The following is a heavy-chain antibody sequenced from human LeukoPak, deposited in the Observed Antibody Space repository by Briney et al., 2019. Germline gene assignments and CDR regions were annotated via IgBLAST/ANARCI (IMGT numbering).Heavy chain of an antibody. CDR2: IYHSGTV. CDR1: DGSISSGGYS. CDR3: TATGGRNRFDP. J-gene: IGHJ5*02. D-gene: IGHD1-26*01. Sequence: SETLSLTCAVSDGSISSGGYSWSWIRQPPGKGLEWIGYIYHSGTVYYNPSLKSRVTISVDRSKNQFSLRLSSVTAADTAVYYCTATGGRNRFDPWGQGTLVTVSS. V-gene: IGHV4-30-2*01.